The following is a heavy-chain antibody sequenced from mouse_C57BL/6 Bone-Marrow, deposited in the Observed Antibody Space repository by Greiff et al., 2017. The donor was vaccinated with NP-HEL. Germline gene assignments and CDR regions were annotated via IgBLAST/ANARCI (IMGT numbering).Heavy chain of an antibody. Sequence: LVESGAELARPGASVKLSCKASGYTFTSYGISWVKQRTGQGLEWIGEIYPRSGNTYYNEKFKGKATLTADKSSSTAYMELRSLTSEDSAVYFCARGIYYYGSSPFAYWGQGTLVTVSA. CDR1: GYTFTSYG. CDR3: ARGIYYYGSSPFAY. D-gene: IGHD1-1*01. V-gene: IGHV1-81*01. CDR2: IYPRSGNT. J-gene: IGHJ3*01.